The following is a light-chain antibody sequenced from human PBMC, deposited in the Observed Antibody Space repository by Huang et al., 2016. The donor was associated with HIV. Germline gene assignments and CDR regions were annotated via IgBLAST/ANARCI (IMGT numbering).Light chain of an antibody. J-gene: IGKJ4*01. CDR3: QQYNNYPLT. V-gene: IGKV1-5*03. CDR2: KAS. CDR1: QSISNW. Sequence: DIQMTQSPSTLSASVGDRVTITCRASQSISNWVAWYPQKPGKAPNLLIYKASNLETGVPSRFSGRGSGTEFTLTISTLQPDDLAIYYCQQYNNYPLTFGGGTKVEIK.